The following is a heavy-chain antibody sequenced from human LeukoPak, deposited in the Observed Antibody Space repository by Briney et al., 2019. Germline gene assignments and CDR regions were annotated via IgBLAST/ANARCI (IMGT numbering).Heavy chain of an antibody. Sequence: SETLSLTCVVSGASISSSDWWSWVRQSPGKGLEWIGEIYYIGSRNYNPSLKSRVAMSVDTSKNQFSLKLSSVTAADTAVYYCAREPQLPASPVDPWGQGTLVTVSS. V-gene: IGHV4-4*02. D-gene: IGHD1-26*01. CDR1: GASISSSDW. CDR3: AREPQLPASPVDP. CDR2: IYYIGSR. J-gene: IGHJ5*02.